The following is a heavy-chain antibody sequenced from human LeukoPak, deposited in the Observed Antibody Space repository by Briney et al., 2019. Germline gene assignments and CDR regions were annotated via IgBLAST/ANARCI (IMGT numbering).Heavy chain of an antibody. CDR1: GGSISNYY. J-gene: IGHJ4*02. V-gene: IGHV4-59*01. Sequence: SETLSLTCTVSGGSISNYYWSWIRQPPGKGLEWIGYVYYTGGTNYNPSLKSRVTISVDTSKNQFSLKLSSVTAADTAVYYCARGPGRGASSDCWGQGTLVTVSS. CDR2: VYYTGGT. D-gene: IGHD6-6*01. CDR3: ARGPGRGASSDC.